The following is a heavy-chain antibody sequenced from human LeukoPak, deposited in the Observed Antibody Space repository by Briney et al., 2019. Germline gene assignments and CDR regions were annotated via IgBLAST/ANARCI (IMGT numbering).Heavy chain of an antibody. Sequence: GGSLRLSCAASGFTFSSYSMNWVRQALGKGLEWVSSITSSRGYIYYADSVKGRFTISRDNAKKSLYLQMNSLRAEDTAVYYCARGEHTAIVDYWGQGTLVTVSS. V-gene: IGHV3-21*01. CDR3: ARGEHTAIVDY. CDR2: ITSSRGYI. D-gene: IGHD5-18*01. CDR1: GFTFSSYS. J-gene: IGHJ4*02.